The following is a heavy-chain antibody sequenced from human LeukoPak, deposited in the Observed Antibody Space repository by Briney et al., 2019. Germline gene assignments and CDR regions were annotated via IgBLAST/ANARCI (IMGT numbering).Heavy chain of an antibody. CDR3: ARAPPHFEVDWFDP. Sequence: GASVKVSCKASGYTFTGYYMHWVRQAPGQGLEWMGWINPNSGGTNYAQKFQGRVTMTRDTSISTAYMELSRLRSDDTAVYYCARAPPHFEVDWFDPWGQGTLVTVSS. CDR1: GYTFTGYY. V-gene: IGHV1-2*02. D-gene: IGHD1-14*01. CDR2: INPNSGGT. J-gene: IGHJ5*02.